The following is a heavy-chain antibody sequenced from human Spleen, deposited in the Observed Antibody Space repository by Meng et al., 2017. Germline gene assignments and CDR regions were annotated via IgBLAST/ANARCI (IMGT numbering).Heavy chain of an antibody. J-gene: IGHJ4*02. V-gene: IGHV4-39*01. CDR3: ARGGIAVAGPYFDY. CDR2: IGHSGFT. Sequence: QPQLQESGPGLVKPSEALSLTCSVSGGSISTSGYYWGWIRQSPGKGLEWIGSIGHSGFTYYTPSVKSRVTVSIDTSKSQFSLKLTSVTAADTAVYYCARGGIAVAGPYFDYWGQGTLVTVSS. D-gene: IGHD6-19*01. CDR1: GGSISTSGYY.